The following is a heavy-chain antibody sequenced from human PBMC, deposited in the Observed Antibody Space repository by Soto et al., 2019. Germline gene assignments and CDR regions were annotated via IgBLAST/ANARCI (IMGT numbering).Heavy chain of an antibody. J-gene: IGHJ6*03. D-gene: IGHD3-22*01. CDR1: GGSISSYY. V-gene: IGHV4-59*01. Sequence: SETLSLTCTVSGGSISSYYWSWIRQPPGKGLEWIGYIYYSGSTNYNPSLKSRVTISVDTSKNQFSLKLSSVTAADRAVYYCVRVAPTVDYYDSSCHFYYYMDVWGKGTTVTVSS. CDR2: IYYSGST. CDR3: VRVAPTVDYYDSSCHFYYYMDV.